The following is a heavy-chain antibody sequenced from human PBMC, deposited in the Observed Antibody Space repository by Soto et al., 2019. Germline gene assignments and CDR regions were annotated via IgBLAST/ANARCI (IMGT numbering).Heavy chain of an antibody. J-gene: IGHJ4*02. CDR1: GDTSTSYD. Sequence: QVHLVQSGAEVKKPGASVKVSCKVSGDTSTSYDINWVRQATGQGLEWMGWMNPNSGDTAYAQRLQGRISMTWITSTNTAYMELSSLTSDDTAVYFCARANMIRGGDLDYWGQGTQVTVSS. D-gene: IGHD3-10*01. V-gene: IGHV1-8*01. CDR3: ARANMIRGGDLDY. CDR2: MNPNSGDT.